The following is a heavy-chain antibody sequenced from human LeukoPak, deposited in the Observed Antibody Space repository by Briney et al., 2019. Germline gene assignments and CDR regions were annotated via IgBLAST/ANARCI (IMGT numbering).Heavy chain of an antibody. CDR3: AKDYSSGLVPYYFGY. J-gene: IGHJ4*02. CDR2: ISGSGGST. V-gene: IGHV3-23*01. CDR1: GFTFSSYA. D-gene: IGHD3-22*01. Sequence: GGSLRLSCAASGFTFSSYAMSWVRQAPGKGLEWVSAISGSGGSTYYADSVKGRFTISRDNSKNTLYLQMNSLRAEDTAVYYCAKDYSSGLVPYYFGYWGQGTLVTVSS.